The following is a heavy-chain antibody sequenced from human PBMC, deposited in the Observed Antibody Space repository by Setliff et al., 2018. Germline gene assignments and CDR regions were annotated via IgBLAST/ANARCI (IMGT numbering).Heavy chain of an antibody. CDR1: GYSFTSYW. J-gene: IGHJ4*02. CDR3: ARATGIGWPFDY. Sequence: PGESLKISCKGSGYSFTSYWIAWVRQMPGKGLEWMGIIYPDDSDARYSPAFQGQVTISADRSISTAYLQWSSLRASDTAMYYCARATGIGWPFDYWGQGTLVTVPQ. CDR2: IYPDDSDA. V-gene: IGHV5-51*01. D-gene: IGHD6-13*01.